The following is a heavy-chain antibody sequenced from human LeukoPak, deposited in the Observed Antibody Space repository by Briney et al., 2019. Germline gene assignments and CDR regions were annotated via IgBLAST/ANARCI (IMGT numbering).Heavy chain of an antibody. V-gene: IGHV3-21*01. CDR3: ARGEGYYYGSGSYYNVNDY. D-gene: IGHD3-10*01. CDR2: ISSSSSYI. Sequence: GGSLRLSCAASGFTFSSYSMNWVRQAPGKGLEWVSSISSSSSYIYYADSVKCRFTISRDNAKNSLYLQMNRLRAEDTAVYYCARGEGYYYGSGSYYNVNDYWGQGTLVTVSS. CDR1: GFTFSSYS. J-gene: IGHJ4*02.